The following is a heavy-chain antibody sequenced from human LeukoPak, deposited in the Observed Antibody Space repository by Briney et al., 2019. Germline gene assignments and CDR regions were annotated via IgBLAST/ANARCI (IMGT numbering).Heavy chain of an antibody. J-gene: IGHJ4*02. D-gene: IGHD6-19*01. CDR1: GFTFSSYG. CDR3: AKDFSWYSSDLRPSYFDY. CDR2: ISYDGSNK. Sequence: GRSQRLSCAASGFTFSSYGMHWVRQAPGKGLEWVAVISYDGSNKYYADSVKGRFTISRDNSKNTLYLQMNSLRAEDTAVYYCAKDFSWYSSDLRPSYFDYWGQGTLVTVSS. V-gene: IGHV3-30*18.